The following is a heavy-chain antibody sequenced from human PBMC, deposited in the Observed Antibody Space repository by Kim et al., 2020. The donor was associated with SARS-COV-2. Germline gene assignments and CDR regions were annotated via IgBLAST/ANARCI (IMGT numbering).Heavy chain of an antibody. V-gene: IGHV4-34*01. Sequence: SETLSLTCAVYGGSFSGYYWSWIRQPPGQGLEWIGEINHSGSTNYNPSLKSRVTISVDTSKNQFSLKLSSVTAADTAVYYCARAGGARPRVFDYWGQGTLVTVSS. CDR2: INHSGST. CDR3: ARAGGARPRVFDY. D-gene: IGHD1-26*01. CDR1: GGSFSGYY. J-gene: IGHJ4*02.